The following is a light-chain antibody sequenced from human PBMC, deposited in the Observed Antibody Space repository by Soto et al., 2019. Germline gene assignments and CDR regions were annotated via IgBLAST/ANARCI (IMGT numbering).Light chain of an antibody. J-gene: IGLJ1*01. V-gene: IGLV1-40*01. CDR2: GNS. Sequence: QSVLTQPPSVSGAPGQRVTISCTGSSFNIGAGYDVHWYQQLPGTAPKLLIYGNSNRPSGVPDRFSGSKSGTSASLAITGLQAEDEADYYCQSYDSSLSGYVFGTGTKVTV. CDR3: QSYDSSLSGYV. CDR1: SFNIGAGYD.